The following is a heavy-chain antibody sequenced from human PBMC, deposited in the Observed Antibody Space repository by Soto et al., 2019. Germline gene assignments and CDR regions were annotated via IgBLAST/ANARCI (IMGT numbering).Heavy chain of an antibody. V-gene: IGHV4-34*01. CDR3: ARMGRGRYCSSTSCPTRNY. D-gene: IGHD2-2*01. Sequence: PSETLSLTCAVYGGSFSGYYWSWIRQPPGKGLEWIGEINHSGSTNYNPSLKSRVTISVDTSKNQFSLKLSSVTAADTAVYYCARMGRGRYCSSTSCPTRNYWGQGTLVTVSS. J-gene: IGHJ4*02. CDR1: GGSFSGYY. CDR2: INHSGST.